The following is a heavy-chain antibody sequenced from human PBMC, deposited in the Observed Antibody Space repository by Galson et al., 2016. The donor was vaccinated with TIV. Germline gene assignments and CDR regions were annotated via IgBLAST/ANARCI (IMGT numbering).Heavy chain of an antibody. D-gene: IGHD2/OR15-2a*01. CDR1: GFTFSDYA. CDR3: AKDRITFIFRGAFDM. V-gene: IGHV3-23*01. Sequence: SLRLSCAASGFTFSDYAMSWVRQAPGKGLEWLSVISAKYDNAKYADSVKGRFTISRDISKSTLYLQLDSLRADDTAIYYCAKDRITFIFRGAFDMWGQGTMVTVSS. J-gene: IGHJ3*02. CDR2: ISAKYDNA.